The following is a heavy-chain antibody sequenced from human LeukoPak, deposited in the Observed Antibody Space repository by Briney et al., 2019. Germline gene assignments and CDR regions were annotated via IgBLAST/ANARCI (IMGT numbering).Heavy chain of an antibody. CDR1: GFTFTSSA. V-gene: IGHV1-58*02. Sequence: ASVKVSCKASGFTFTSSAMQWVRQARGQRLEWIGWIVVGSGNTNYAQKFQERVTITRDMSTSTAYMELSSLRSEDTAVYYCAVPYYYDSSAYLLWGQGTMVTVSS. CDR2: IVVGSGNT. D-gene: IGHD3-22*01. CDR3: AVPYYYDSSAYLL. J-gene: IGHJ3*01.